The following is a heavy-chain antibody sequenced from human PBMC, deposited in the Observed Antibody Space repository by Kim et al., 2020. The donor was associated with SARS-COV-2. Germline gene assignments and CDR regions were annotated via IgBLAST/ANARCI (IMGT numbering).Heavy chain of an antibody. V-gene: IGHV3-23*01. CDR3: AKGLAFYGPFDY. J-gene: IGHJ4*02. CDR2: ISGSGDST. D-gene: IGHD3-10*01. CDR1: GFTFSSYA. Sequence: GGSLRLSCAASGFTFSSYAMSWVRQAPGKGLDWVSAISGSGDSTYYADSVKGRFTISRDNSKNTLYLQMNSLRAEDTAVYYCAKGLAFYGPFDYWGQGTLVTVSS.